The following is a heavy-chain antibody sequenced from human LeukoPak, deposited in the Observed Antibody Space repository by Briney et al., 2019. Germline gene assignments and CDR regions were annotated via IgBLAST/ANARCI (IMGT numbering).Heavy chain of an antibody. CDR2: VYSDGNT. J-gene: IGHJ5*02. CDR3: ARDRADIVVVVAATVGWFDP. CDR1: GFTVSNNY. V-gene: IGHV3-66*01. Sequence: GGSLRLSCAASGFTVSNNYMSWVRQAPGKGLEWVSVVYSDGNTYYADSVKGRFTISRDNSKNTLYLQMNSLRAEDTAVYYCARDRADIVVVVAATVGWFDPWGQGTLVTVSS. D-gene: IGHD2-15*01.